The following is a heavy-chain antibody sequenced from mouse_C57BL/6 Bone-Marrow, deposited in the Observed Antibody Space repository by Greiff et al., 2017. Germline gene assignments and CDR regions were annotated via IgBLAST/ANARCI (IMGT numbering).Heavy chain of an antibody. D-gene: IGHD2-3*01. CDR1: GFTFSSYA. Sequence: EVKLMESGGGLVKPGGSLKLSCAASGFTFSSYAMSWVRQTPEKRLEWVATISDGGSYTYYPDNVKGRFTISRDNAKNNLYLQMSHLKSEDTAMYYCARDRDYDGYYVHHWYFDVWGTGTTVTVSS. V-gene: IGHV5-4*01. CDR2: ISDGGSYT. J-gene: IGHJ1*03. CDR3: ARDRDYDGYYVHHWYFDV.